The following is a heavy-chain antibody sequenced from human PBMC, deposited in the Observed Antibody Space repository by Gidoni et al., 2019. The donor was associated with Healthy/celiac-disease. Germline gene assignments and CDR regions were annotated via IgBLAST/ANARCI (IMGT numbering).Heavy chain of an antibody. V-gene: IGHV3-23*01. D-gene: IGHD4-4*01. Sequence: EVQLLESGGGLVQPGGSLRLSCAASGFTFSSYAMSWVRQAPGKGLGWVSAISGSGGSTYYADSVKGRFTISRDNSKNTLYLQMNSLRAEDTAVYYCAKGGDFVGDDYSNIDVWGQGTTVTVSS. CDR3: AKGGDFVGDDYSNIDV. CDR1: GFTFSSYA. J-gene: IGHJ6*02. CDR2: ISGSGGST.